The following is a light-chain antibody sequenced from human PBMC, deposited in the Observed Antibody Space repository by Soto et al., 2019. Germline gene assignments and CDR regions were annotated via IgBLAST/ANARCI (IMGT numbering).Light chain of an antibody. CDR1: SSDVGGYNF. CDR3: ASYTRSSTDV. J-gene: IGLJ1*01. CDR2: EVT. Sequence: QSALTQPASVSGSPGQSITISCTGTSSDVGGYNFVSWYQQHPGKAPKLMIYEVTNRPSGVSNRFSGSNSVNTASLTISGLQAEDEADYYCASYTRSSTDVFGTGTKVTVL. V-gene: IGLV2-14*01.